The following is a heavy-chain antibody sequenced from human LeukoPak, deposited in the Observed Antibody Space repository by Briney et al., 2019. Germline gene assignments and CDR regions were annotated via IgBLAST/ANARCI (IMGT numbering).Heavy chain of an antibody. CDR3: ARDRNDILTGYHYWYFDL. CDR1: GFTFESYS. D-gene: IGHD3-9*01. CDR2: IYSGGST. V-gene: IGHV3-53*01. J-gene: IGHJ2*01. Sequence: PGGSLRLSCVVSGFTFESYSMNWVRQAPGKGLEWVSVIYSGGSTYYADSVKGRFTISRDNSKNTLYLQMTSLRAEDTAMYYCARDRNDILTGYHYWYFDLWGRGTLVTVSS.